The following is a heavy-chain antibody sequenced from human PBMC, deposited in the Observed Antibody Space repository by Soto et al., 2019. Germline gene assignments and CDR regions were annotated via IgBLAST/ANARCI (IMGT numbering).Heavy chain of an antibody. CDR2: INAGNGNT. V-gene: IGHV1-3*05. D-gene: IGHD2-21*02. J-gene: IGHJ4*02. CDR1: GYTFTTYA. Sequence: QVQLVQSGAEEKKPGASVKVSCKASGYTFTTYAMHWVRQAPGQRLEWMEWINAGNGNTKYSQKFQGRVTITRDTSAGTAYMELSSLRSEDTAVYYCARSIVVVTALDYWGQGTLVTVSS. CDR3: ARSIVVVTALDY.